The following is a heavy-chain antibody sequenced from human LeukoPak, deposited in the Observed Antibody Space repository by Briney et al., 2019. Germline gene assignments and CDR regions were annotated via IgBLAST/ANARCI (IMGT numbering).Heavy chain of an antibody. CDR1: GFTFSNSA. Sequence: GGSLRLSCAASGFTFSNSAMNWVRQAPGKGLEWVSSINNVGSHIYYADSVKGRFTISRDNAKNSLYLQMNSLRAEDTAVYYCARGGYSGYEPLYFWGQGTLVTVSS. CDR3: ARGGYSGYEPLYF. J-gene: IGHJ4*02. V-gene: IGHV3-21*01. CDR2: INNVGSHI. D-gene: IGHD5-12*01.